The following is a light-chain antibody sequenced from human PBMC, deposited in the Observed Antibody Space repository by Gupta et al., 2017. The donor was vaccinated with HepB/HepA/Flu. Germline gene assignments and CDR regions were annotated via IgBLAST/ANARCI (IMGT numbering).Light chain of an antibody. CDR1: QFGDKY. CDR2: QDS. V-gene: IGLV3-1*01. J-gene: IGLJ3*02. CDR3: HAQASITGSWV. Sequence: SHELTQRPPATVFPGQTASITCSVDQFGDKYACWYQQQPGQSPVLVIYQDSKRPSGIPERFSGSNAGTTATPTLTVTHALDEADDYCHAQASITGSWVFGGGTKLTVL.